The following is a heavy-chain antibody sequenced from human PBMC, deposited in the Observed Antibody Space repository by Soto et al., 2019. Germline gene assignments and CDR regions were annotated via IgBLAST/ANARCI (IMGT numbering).Heavy chain of an antibody. CDR1: GGSLSSSAYS. CDR2: IYQSGST. V-gene: IGHV4-30-2*01. D-gene: IGHD3-22*01. Sequence: QMHLQESGSGLVKPSQTLSLTCAVSGGSLSSSAYSWSWIRQPPGKGLEWIGFIYQSGSTYYNPSLKSRVPMSLDRPMNQFSLKLSSVTAADTAVYYCARELLFYDSDGFSWDDAFDIWGQGTMVTVSS. CDR3: ARELLFYDSDGFSWDDAFDI. J-gene: IGHJ3*02.